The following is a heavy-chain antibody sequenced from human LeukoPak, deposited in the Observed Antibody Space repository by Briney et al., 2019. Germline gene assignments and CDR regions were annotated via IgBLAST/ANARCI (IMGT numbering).Heavy chain of an antibody. V-gene: IGHV3-21*01. J-gene: IGHJ3*02. CDR3: AREIYSNSDHDDAFDI. D-gene: IGHD5-12*01. CDR2: IIQSSDYI. Sequence: PGESLTLSCAVSGFTFSIFAMHRVRQAPGKGLEWLSSIIQSSDYIYYANSLKGRFTIARDNARNSLNLQMSNLRAEDTALYYCAREIYSNSDHDDAFDIWGQGTMATV. CDR1: GFTFSIFA.